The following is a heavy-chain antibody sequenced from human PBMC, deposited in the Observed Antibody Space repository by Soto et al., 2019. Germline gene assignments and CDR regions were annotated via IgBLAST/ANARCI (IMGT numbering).Heavy chain of an antibody. D-gene: IGHD3-3*01. V-gene: IGHV5-10-1*01. CDR1: GYSFTSYW. CDR2: IDPSDSYT. CDR3: ARPMRFLEWSTTYYYYYGMDV. Sequence: GESLKTSCKGSGYSFTSYWVSWVRQVPGKGLEWMGRIDPSDSYTHYSPSFQDHVTISADKSISTAYLQWSSLKASDTAMYYCARPMRFLEWSTTYYYYYGMDVWGQGTTVTVS. J-gene: IGHJ6*02.